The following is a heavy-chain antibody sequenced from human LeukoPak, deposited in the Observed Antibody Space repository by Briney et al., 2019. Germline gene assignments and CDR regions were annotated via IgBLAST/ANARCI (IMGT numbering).Heavy chain of an antibody. CDR1: GGSISSYY. D-gene: IGHD5-24*01. CDR3: ARHWMAGAPNWYLGL. J-gene: IGHJ2*01. V-gene: IGHV4-59*08. CDR2: IYYSGST. Sequence: SETLSLTCTVSGGSISSYYWSWIRQPPGKGLEWIGSIYYSGSTNYNPSLKSRVTISVDTSKNQFSLKLSSVSAADTAVYYCARHWMAGAPNWYLGLWGRGTLVTVSS.